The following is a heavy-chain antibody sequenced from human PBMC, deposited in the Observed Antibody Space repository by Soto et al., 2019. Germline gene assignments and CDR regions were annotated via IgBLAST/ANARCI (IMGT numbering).Heavy chain of an antibody. CDR1: GDTFSSYA. CDR3: ARAVPYYDFWSGPNWFDP. J-gene: IGHJ5*02. CDR2: IIPIFGTA. D-gene: IGHD3-3*01. V-gene: IGHV1-69*13. Sequence: VKVSCKAPGDTFSSYAISRVRQAPGQGLEWMGGIIPIFGTANYAQKFQGRVTITADESTSTAYMELSSLRSEDTAVYYCARAVPYYDFWSGPNWFDPWGQGTLVTVSS.